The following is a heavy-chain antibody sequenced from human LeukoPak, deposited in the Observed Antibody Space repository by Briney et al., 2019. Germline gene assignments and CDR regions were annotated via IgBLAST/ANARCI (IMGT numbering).Heavy chain of an antibody. D-gene: IGHD1-1*01. CDR2: ICSSIGCT. J-gene: IGHJ4*02. Sequence: GWSLRLSCAASAFTFSSHPMGWFRRAPGKGLEWVSSICSSIGCTYYADSVRGRFAISRDDSKNTLYLQMNSLRAEDTAVYYCARISLAPSDNFDSWGQGTLVTVSS. CDR1: AFTFSSHP. V-gene: IGHV3-23*01. CDR3: ARISLAPSDNFDS.